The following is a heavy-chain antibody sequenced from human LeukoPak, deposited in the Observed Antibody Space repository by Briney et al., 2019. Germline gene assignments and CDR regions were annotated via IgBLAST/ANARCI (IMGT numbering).Heavy chain of an antibody. CDR3: ARILRFLEWSVDV. J-gene: IGHJ6*02. Sequence: GESLKISCKGSGYSFTSYWIGWVRQMPGKGLEWMGIIYPGDSDTRYSPSFQGQVTISADKSIGTAYLQWSSLKASDTAMYYCARILRFLEWSVDVWGQGTTVTVSS. CDR1: GYSFTSYW. V-gene: IGHV5-51*01. CDR2: IYPGDSDT. D-gene: IGHD3-3*01.